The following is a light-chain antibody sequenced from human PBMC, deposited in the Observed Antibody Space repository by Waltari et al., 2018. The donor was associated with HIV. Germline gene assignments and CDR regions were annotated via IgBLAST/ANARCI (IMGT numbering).Light chain of an antibody. CDR3: ATWDDSLNSFWV. CDR1: SSNLGNNF. J-gene: IGLJ3*02. CDR2: RNA. Sequence: QSVLTQPPSASGTPGQRVVISCSGGSSNLGNNFVYWYQQLPGSTPKLLIYRNAQRPSGVSDRFSGSKSGTSASLAISGLRSEDEADYYCATWDDSLNSFWVFGGGTKVTVL. V-gene: IGLV1-47*01.